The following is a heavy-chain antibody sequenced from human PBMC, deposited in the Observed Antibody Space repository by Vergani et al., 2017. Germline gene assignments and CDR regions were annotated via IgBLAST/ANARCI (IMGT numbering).Heavy chain of an antibody. J-gene: IGHJ6*03. CDR1: GGSVSSGSYY. D-gene: IGHD6-13*01. V-gene: IGHV4-61*10. CDR2: IYHSGGA. Sequence: QVQLQESGPGLVKPSETLSLTCPVSGGSVSSGSYYWSWIRQPAGKGLEWVGYIYHSGGANYNPSLKSRFTVSVDTSKNQFSLKLSSVTAAETAVYYWARDRAAAGPPRYYYYYYMDVWGKGSTVTVAS. CDR3: ARDRAAAGPPRYYYYYYMDV.